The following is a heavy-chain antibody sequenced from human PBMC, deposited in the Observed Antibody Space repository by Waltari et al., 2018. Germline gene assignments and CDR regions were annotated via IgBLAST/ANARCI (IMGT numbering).Heavy chain of an antibody. V-gene: IGHV3-74*01. J-gene: IGHJ4*02. CDR2: IHSDGRST. CDR3: ARDGLGSSHDY. Sequence: EVQLVESVGGLIQPGGSLRLSCPASGFSISGYWMHWVRLPPGKGLVWVSRIHSDGRSTSYVDSVRGRFTVSRDNAKNTVYLQMNSLRADDTGVYFCARDGLGSSHDYWGQGTLVTVSS. CDR1: GFSISGYW. D-gene: IGHD6-6*01.